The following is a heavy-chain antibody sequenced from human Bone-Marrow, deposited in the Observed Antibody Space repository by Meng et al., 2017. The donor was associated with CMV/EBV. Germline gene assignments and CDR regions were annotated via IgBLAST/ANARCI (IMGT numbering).Heavy chain of an antibody. CDR2: ISPHSGGT. J-gene: IGHJ4*02. Sequence: ASVKVSCKASGYTFSDFYIYWVRQAPGQGLEWMGCISPHSGGTNYAQKFQGRVAMTRDTSISTAYLELSRPTSDDTAVYYCARALPASYYYDTSGPPRWGQGTLVTVSS. CDR3: ARALPASYYYDTSGPPR. D-gene: IGHD3-22*01. V-gene: IGHV1-2*02. CDR1: GYTFSDFY.